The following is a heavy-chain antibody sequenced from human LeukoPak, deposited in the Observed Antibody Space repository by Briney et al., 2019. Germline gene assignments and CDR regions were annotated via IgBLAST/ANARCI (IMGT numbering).Heavy chain of an antibody. CDR2: IKPDGSEK. D-gene: IGHD1-26*01. CDR3: ARGAINYDY. V-gene: IGHV3-7*05. CDR1: GFTFSSYS. J-gene: IGHJ4*02. Sequence: GGSLRLSCTASGFTFSSYSMSWVRQAPGKGLEWVANIKPDGSEKYYVDSVKGRFTISRDNAKNSLYLQMNSLRAEDTAVYYCARGAINYDYWGQGTLVTVSS.